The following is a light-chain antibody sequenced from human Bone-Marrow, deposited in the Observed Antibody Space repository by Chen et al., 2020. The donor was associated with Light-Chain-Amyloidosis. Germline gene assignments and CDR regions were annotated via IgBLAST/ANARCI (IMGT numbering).Light chain of an antibody. CDR1: SGSIATNY. J-gene: IGLJ3*02. CDR3: QSYQGSSQGV. Sequence: NFMLTQPHSVSESPGKTVIIPCTRSSGSIATNYVQWYQQRPGSSPTTEIYEDDQRPSGVPDRFSGSIDRSSTSASLTISGLKTEDEADYYCQSYQGSSQGVFGGGTKLTVL. CDR2: EDD. V-gene: IGLV6-57*01.